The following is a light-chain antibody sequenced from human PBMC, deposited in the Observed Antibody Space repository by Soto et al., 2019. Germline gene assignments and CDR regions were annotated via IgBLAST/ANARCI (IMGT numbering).Light chain of an antibody. CDR1: QTITTS. CDR2: KAS. Sequence: DIQMTQSPSTLSASVGDRVTITCRASQTITTSLAWYQQQPGKAPKLLLYKASSLESGVPSRFSGSGSGTEFTLTISRLHPDDFATYYCQQYDSYSLRTFGQGTRVEI. CDR3: QQYDSYSLRT. J-gene: IGKJ1*01. V-gene: IGKV1-5*03.